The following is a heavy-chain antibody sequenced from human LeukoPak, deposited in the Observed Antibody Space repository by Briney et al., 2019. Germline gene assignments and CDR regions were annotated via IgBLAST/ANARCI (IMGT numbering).Heavy chain of an antibody. V-gene: IGHV4-59*01. CDR3: ARTVGATRVDI. J-gene: IGHJ3*02. CDR2: IYNSGST. D-gene: IGHD1-26*01. Sequence: SETLSLTCTVSGGSISSYYWSWIRQSPGKGLEWIGYIYNSGSTNYNPSLKSRVTISLDTSKNQLSLKLTFVTAADTAVYYCARTVGATRVDIWGQGTMVTVSS. CDR1: GGSISSYY.